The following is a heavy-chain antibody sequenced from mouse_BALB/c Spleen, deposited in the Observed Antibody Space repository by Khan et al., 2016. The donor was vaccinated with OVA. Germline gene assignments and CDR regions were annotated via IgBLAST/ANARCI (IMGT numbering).Heavy chain of an antibody. CDR1: GYSFTDYT. J-gene: IGHJ3*01. V-gene: IGHV1-18*01. CDR3: ARGNYYGSNSWFGY. Sequence: EVQLQQSGPELVKPGTSMKISCKASGYSFTDYTMNWEKQSHGKNLEWIGLINPYNGGTSYNQKFKGKATLTVDKSSSTAYMELLSLTSEDSAVYYCARGNYYGSNSWFGYWGQGTLVTVSA. D-gene: IGHD1-1*01. CDR2: INPYNGGT.